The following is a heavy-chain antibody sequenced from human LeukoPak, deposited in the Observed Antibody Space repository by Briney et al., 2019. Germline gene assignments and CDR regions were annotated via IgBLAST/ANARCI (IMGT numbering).Heavy chain of an antibody. CDR3: ACRGYSYGLFDY. CDR1: GYTFTSYY. CDR2: INPSGGST. Sequence: ASVKVSCKASGYTFTSYYMHWVRQAPGQGLEWMGIINPSGGSTSYAQKFQGRVTMTRDTSTSTVYMELSSLRSEDTAVYYCACRGYSYGLFDYWGQGTLVTVSS. D-gene: IGHD5-18*01. J-gene: IGHJ4*02. V-gene: IGHV1-46*01.